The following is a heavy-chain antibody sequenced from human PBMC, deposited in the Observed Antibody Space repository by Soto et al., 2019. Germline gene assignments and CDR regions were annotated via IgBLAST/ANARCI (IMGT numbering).Heavy chain of an antibody. CDR3: ARGGAMGVDY. J-gene: IGHJ4*02. Sequence: GESLKISCTASGFTFNNKWMHWVRQAPGKGLVWLSRIDGAAATTNYADSVKGRFTISRDNAKNIVFLHVNGLTDEDTAVYYCARGGAMGVDYWGQGTLVTVSS. CDR1: GFTFNNKW. V-gene: IGHV3-74*01. CDR2: IDGAAATT. D-gene: IGHD1-26*01.